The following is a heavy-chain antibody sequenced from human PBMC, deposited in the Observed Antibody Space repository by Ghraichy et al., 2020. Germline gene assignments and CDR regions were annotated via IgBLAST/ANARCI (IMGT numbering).Heavy chain of an antibody. CDR2: ISDSGGGT. V-gene: IGHV3-23*01. CDR1: GFTFSGYA. D-gene: IGHD5-18*01. Sequence: GGSLRLSCAASGFTFSGYAMSWVRQAPGKGLEWVSVISDSGGGTYYADSVKGRFTISRDNSKNTLYLQMNSLRAEDTALYYCAKSGGDRGYSYPDAFDIWGQGTLVTVSS. CDR3: AKSGGDRGYSYPDAFDI. J-gene: IGHJ3*02.